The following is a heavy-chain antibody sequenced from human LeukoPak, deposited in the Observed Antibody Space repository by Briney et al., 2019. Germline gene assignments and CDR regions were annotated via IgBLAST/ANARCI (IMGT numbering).Heavy chain of an antibody. D-gene: IGHD6-25*01. CDR1: GGTFSSYT. J-gene: IGHJ6*02. CDR3: AREDSSERRGTDV. CDR2: IIPLRLA. V-gene: IGHV1-69*10. Sequence: GASVKVSCKASGGTFSSYTISWVRQAPGQGLEWMGGIIPLRLAIYAQQFQGRVTITAYKSTSTAYMELSSLRSEDTAMYYCAREDSSERRGTDVWGQGTTVTVSS.